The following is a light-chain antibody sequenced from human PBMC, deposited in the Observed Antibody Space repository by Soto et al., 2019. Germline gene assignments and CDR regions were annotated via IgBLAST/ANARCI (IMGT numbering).Light chain of an antibody. CDR2: EVS. CDR3: SSYAGSNHYV. V-gene: IGLV2-8*01. Sequence: QSALTQPPSASGSPGQSVTISCTGTSSDVGGYNYVSWYQQHPGKAPKLMIYEVSKRPSGVPDRFSGSKSGNTASLTVSGLQAEEGADYYCSSYAGSNHYVFGTGTKLTVL. J-gene: IGLJ1*01. CDR1: SSDVGGYNY.